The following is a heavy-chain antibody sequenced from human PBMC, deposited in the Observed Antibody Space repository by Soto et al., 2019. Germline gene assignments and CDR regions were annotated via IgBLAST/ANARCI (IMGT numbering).Heavy chain of an antibody. V-gene: IGHV3-23*01. D-gene: IGHD3-22*01. CDR2: ISGSGGST. Sequence: GGSLRLSCAASGFTFSSYAMSWVRQAPGRGLEWVSAISGSGGSTYYADSVKGRFTISRDNSKNTLYLQMNSLRAEDTAVYYCAKGHRITMIVVVDGMDYWGQGTLVTVSS. J-gene: IGHJ4*02. CDR1: GFTFSSYA. CDR3: AKGHRITMIVVVDGMDY.